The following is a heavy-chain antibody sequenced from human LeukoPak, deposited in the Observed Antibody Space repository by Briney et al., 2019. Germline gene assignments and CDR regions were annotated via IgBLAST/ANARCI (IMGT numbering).Heavy chain of an antibody. V-gene: IGHV3-11*01. J-gene: IGHJ4*02. D-gene: IGHD5-18*01. CDR1: GLTFSDYY. CDR3: ARGRKYSLGSPFDY. Sequence: PGGSLRLSCAASGLTFSDYYMTWIRQASGKGLEWMSYISSSGGTIYYADSVKGRFTISRDNAKNSLYLQMNSLRAEDTAVYYCARGRKYSLGSPFDYWGQGTLVTVSS. CDR2: ISSSGGTI.